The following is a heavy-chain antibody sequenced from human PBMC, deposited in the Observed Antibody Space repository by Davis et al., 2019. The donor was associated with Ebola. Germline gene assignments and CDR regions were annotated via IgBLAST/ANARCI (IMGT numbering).Heavy chain of an antibody. CDR3: ARVFTMVRGVTYYYYGMDV. D-gene: IGHD3-10*01. CDR2: IIPIFGTA. Sequence: SVKVSCKASGGTFSSYAISWVRQAPGQGLEWMGGIIPIFGTANYAQKFQGRVTITADKSTSTAYMELSSLRSEDTAVYYCARVFTMVRGVTYYYYGMDVWGQGTTVTVSS. V-gene: IGHV1-69*06. J-gene: IGHJ6*02. CDR1: GGTFSSYA.